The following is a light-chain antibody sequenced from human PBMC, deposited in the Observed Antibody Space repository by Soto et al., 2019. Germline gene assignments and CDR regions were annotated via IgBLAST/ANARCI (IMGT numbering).Light chain of an antibody. CDR2: EVS. J-gene: IGLJ1*01. Sequence: QSALTQPASVSGSPGQSITISCTGTSSDVGGYNYVSWYQQHPGKAPKLMIYEVSYRPSGVSHRFSGSKSGNTASLTIAGLQAEDDADYCCSSYTSSTTVVFGAGTKLTVL. V-gene: IGLV2-14*01. CDR1: SSDVGGYNY. CDR3: SSYTSSTTVV.